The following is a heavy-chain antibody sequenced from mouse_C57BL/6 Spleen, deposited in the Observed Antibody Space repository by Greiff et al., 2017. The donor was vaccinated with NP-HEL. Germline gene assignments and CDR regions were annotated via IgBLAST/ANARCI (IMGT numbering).Heavy chain of an antibody. V-gene: IGHV1-64*01. CDR3: AREEDSSGYVGY. CDR1: GYTFTSYW. Sequence: QVQLQQSGAELVKPGASVKLSCKASGYTFTSYWMHWVKQRPGQGLEWIGMIHPNSGSTNYNEKFKSKATLTVDKSSSTAYMQLSSLTSEDSAVYYCAREEDSSGYVGYWGQGTTLTVSS. D-gene: IGHD3-2*02. J-gene: IGHJ2*01. CDR2: IHPNSGST.